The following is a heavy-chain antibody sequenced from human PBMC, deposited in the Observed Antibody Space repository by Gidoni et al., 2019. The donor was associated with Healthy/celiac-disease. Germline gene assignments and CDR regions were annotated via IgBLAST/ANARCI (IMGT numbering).Heavy chain of an antibody. J-gene: IGHJ6*02. CDR3: AKDINLVGATTVYYYYGMDV. V-gene: IGHV3-43*01. Sequence: EVQLVESGGVVVQPGGSLRLSCAASGFTFDDYTIHWVRQAPVKGLEWVSLISWDGGITYYADSVNGRFTISRDNSKNSLYLQMNSLRTEDTALYYCAKDINLVGATTVYYYYGMDVWGQGTTVTVSS. CDR1: GFTFDDYT. D-gene: IGHD1-26*01. CDR2: ISWDGGIT.